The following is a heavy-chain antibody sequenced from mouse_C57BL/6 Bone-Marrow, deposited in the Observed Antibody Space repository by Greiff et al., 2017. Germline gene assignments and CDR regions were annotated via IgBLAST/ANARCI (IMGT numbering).Heavy chain of an antibody. CDR3: ARLDWFAY. CDR2: ISDGGSYT. CDR1: GFTFSSYA. V-gene: IGHV5-4*01. J-gene: IGHJ3*01. Sequence: EVHLVESGGGLVKPGGSLKLSCAASGFTFSSYAMSWVRQTPEKRLEWVATISDGGSYTYYPDNVKGRFTISRDNAKNNLYLQMSHLKSEDTAMYYCARLDWFAYWGQGTLVTVSA.